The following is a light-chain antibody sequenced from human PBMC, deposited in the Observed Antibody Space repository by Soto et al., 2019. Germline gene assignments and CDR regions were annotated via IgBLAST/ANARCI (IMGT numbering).Light chain of an antibody. Sequence: EIVMTQYPATLSVSPGERSTLSCMASQSVSIDLAWYQQKPGQAPRLLIYGASTRATGIPARFSGSGSGTEFTLTISSLQSEDFAVYYCQQYNNWPRTVGQGTKVDIK. CDR1: QSVSID. V-gene: IGKV3-15*01. J-gene: IGKJ1*01. CDR3: QQYNNWPRT. CDR2: GAS.